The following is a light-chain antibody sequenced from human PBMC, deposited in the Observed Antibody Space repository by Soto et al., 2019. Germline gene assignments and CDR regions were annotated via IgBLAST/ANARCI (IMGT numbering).Light chain of an antibody. J-gene: IGLJ2*01. V-gene: IGLV4-69*02. CDR2: VNNDGSH. CDR1: SGHANYA. Sequence: QSVLTQSPSASASLGASVKLTCTLSSGHANYAIAWHQQQPEKGPRYLMKVNNDGSHIKGDGIPDRFSGSSSGTERYLTISSLQSEDEADYYCQTWGPGFRVFGGGTKLTVL. CDR3: QTWGPGFRV.